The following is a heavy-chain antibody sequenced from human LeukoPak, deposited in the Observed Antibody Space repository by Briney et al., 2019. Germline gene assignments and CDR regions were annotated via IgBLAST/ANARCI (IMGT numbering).Heavy chain of an antibody. CDR2: IIPIFGTA. CDR3: ARDSPYYYGSGSPFDY. D-gene: IGHD3-10*01. J-gene: IGHJ4*02. Sequence: SVKVSCKASGYTFTSYGISWVRQAPGQGLEWMGGIIPIFGTANYAQKFQGRVTITADESTSTAYMELSSLRSEDTAVYYCARDSPYYYGSGSPFDYWGQGTLVTVSS. V-gene: IGHV1-69*13. CDR1: GYTFTSYG.